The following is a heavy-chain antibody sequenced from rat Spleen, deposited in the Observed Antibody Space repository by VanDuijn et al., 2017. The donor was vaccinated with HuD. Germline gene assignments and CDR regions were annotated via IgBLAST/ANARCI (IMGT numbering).Heavy chain of an antibody. V-gene: IGHV5-20*01. CDR1: GFNFNDHW. CDR2: ISYDGGNT. J-gene: IGHJ2*01. CDR3: TIWLDY. Sequence: EVKLIESGGGLVQPGRSLKLSCAASGFNFNDHWMGWVRQAPKKGLEWVAYISYDGGNTYYRDSVKGRFTISRDNAKSTLYLQMDSLRSGDTATYYCTIWLDYWGQGVMVTVSS. D-gene: IGHD1-3*01.